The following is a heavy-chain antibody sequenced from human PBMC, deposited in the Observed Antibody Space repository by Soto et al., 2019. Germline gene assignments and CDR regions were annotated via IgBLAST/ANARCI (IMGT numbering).Heavy chain of an antibody. CDR1: AGSISRYY. CDR2: IYYSGST. J-gene: IGHJ6*02. CDR3: ARAHGDDYYYYYGMDV. V-gene: IGHV4-59*01. Sequence: PSETLCLTCTVSAGSISRYYWSWIRQPPGKGLEWIGYIYYSGSTNYNPSLKSRVTISVDTSNNQFSLKLSSVTAADTAVYYCARAHGDDYYYYYGMDVWGQGTTVTVSS. D-gene: IGHD4-17*01.